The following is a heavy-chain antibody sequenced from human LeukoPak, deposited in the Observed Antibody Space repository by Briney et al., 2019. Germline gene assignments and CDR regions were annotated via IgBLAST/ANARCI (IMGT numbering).Heavy chain of an antibody. J-gene: IGHJ5*02. D-gene: IGHD2-2*01. CDR2: NYYSGST. Sequence: SETLSLTCAVYGGSFSGYYWSWIRQPPGKGLEWIGSNYYSGSTYYNPSLKSRVTISVDTSKNQFSLKLSSVTAADTAVYYCARDGGGYQLLWNWFDPWGQGTLVTVSS. CDR3: ARDGGGYQLLWNWFDP. CDR1: GGSFSGYY. V-gene: IGHV4-34*01.